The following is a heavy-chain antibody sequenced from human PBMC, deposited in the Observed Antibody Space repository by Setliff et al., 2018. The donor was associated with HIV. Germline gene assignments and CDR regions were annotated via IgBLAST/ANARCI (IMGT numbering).Heavy chain of an antibody. J-gene: IGHJ3*02. CDR3: AKTSVGATGLYAFDI. D-gene: IGHD1-26*01. Sequence: SETLSLTCTVSGFSIGSGSHYWSWIRQPAGKGLEWIGHIYTTGSTNYNPSLKSRVTISADTSNNQFSLRLTSMTAADTAVYYCAKTSVGATGLYAFDIWGQGTMVTVSS. CDR1: GFSIGSGSHY. CDR2: IYTTGST. V-gene: IGHV4-61*09.